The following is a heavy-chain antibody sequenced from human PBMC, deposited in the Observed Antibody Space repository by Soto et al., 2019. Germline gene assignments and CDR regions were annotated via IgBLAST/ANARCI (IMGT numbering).Heavy chain of an antibody. CDR3: VRDGTKTLRDWFDP. D-gene: IGHD1-1*01. CDR1: GASISGFY. V-gene: IGHV4-4*07. CDR2: IYATGTT. J-gene: IGHJ5*02. Sequence: SETLSLTCTVSGASISGFYWSWIRKSAGKGLEWIGRIYATGTTDYNPSLKSRVMMSVDTSKKQFSLKLRSGTAADTAVYYCVRDGTKTLRDWFDPWGQGISVTVSS.